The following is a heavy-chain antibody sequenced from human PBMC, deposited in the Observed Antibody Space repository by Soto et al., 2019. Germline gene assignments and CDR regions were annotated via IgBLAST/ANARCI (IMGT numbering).Heavy chain of an antibody. Sequence: ASVKVSCKASGYTFTSCGISWVRQAPGQGLEWMGWISAYNGNTNYAQKLQGRVTMSTDTSTSTAYMELRSLRSDDTAVYYCARDRGYSSSWYVVDWFDSWSQGTLVIASS. CDR1: GYTFTSCG. V-gene: IGHV1-18*01. J-gene: IGHJ5*01. D-gene: IGHD6-13*01. CDR3: ARDRGYSSSWYVVDWFDS. CDR2: ISAYNGNT.